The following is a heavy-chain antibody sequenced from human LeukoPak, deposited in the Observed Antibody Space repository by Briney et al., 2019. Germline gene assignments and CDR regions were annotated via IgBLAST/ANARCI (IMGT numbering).Heavy chain of an antibody. V-gene: IGHV3-23*01. CDR1: GFTFSSYA. CDR2: ISGSGGST. D-gene: IGHD3-22*01. Sequence: GGSLRLXCAASGFTFSSYAMSWVRRAPGKGLEWVSAISGSGGSTYYADSVKGRFTISRDKSKNTLYLQMNSLRAEDTAVYYCAKVLYYYDSSAYWGGFDYWGQGTLVTVSS. J-gene: IGHJ4*02. CDR3: AKVLYYYDSSAYWGGFDY.